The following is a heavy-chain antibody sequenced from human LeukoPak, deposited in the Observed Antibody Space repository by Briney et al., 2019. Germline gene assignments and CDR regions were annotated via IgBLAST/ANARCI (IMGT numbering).Heavy chain of an antibody. CDR2: ISWNSGSI. D-gene: IGHD4-11*01. Sequence: AGGSLRLSCAASGFTFDDYAMHWVRQAPGKGLEWVSGISWNSGSIGYADSVKGRFTISRDNAKNSLYLQMNSLRAEDTAVYYCARTTDYYYMDVWGKGTTVTISS. V-gene: IGHV3-9*01. CDR3: ARTTDYYYMDV. CDR1: GFTFDDYA. J-gene: IGHJ6*03.